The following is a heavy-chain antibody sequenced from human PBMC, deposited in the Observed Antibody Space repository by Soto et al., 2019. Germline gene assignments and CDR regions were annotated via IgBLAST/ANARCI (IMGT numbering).Heavy chain of an antibody. CDR3: ARHHLEEWLRLLSWFDP. V-gene: IGHV4-39*01. CDR1: GGSISSSSYY. CDR2: IYYSGST. J-gene: IGHJ5*02. D-gene: IGHD5-12*01. Sequence: QLQLQESGPGLVKPSETLSLTCTVSGGSISSSSYYWGWIRQPPGKGLEWIGSIYYSGSTYYNPSLKSRVTISVDTSKNQFSLKLSSVTAADTAVYYCARHHLEEWLRLLSWFDPWGQGTLVTVSS.